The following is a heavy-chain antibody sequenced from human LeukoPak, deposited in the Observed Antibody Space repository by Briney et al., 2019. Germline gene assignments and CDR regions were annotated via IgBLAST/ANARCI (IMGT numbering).Heavy chain of an antibody. J-gene: IGHJ6*02. CDR2: IYYSGST. V-gene: IGHV4-31*03. Sequence: PSQTLSLTCTVSGGSISSGGYYWSWIRQHPGKGLEWIGYIYYSGSTYYNPSLKSRVTISVDTSKNQFSLKLSSVTAADTAVYYCARGDYGDHLRYYYGMDVWGQGTTVTVSS. CDR1: GGSISSGGYY. D-gene: IGHD4-17*01. CDR3: ARGDYGDHLRYYYGMDV.